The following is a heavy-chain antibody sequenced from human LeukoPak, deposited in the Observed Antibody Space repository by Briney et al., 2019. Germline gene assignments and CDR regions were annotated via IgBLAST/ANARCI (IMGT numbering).Heavy chain of an antibody. V-gene: IGHV1-18*01. D-gene: IGHD6-6*01. CDR1: GYTFTSYG. J-gene: IGHJ4*02. Sequence: GASVKVSCKASGYTFTSYGISWVRQAPGQGLEWMGWISAYNGNTNYAQNFQGRVTMTTDTSTSTAYMELRSLRSDDTAVYYCARDRPRGSSSGYYFDYWGQGTLVTVSS. CDR3: ARDRPRGSSSGYYFDY. CDR2: ISAYNGNT.